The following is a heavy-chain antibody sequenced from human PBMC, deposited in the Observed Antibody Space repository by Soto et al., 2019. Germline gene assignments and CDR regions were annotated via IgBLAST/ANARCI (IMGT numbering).Heavy chain of an antibody. J-gene: IGHJ6*02. Sequence: SVKVSCKASGGTFSSYAISRVRQAPGQGLEWMGGIIPIFGTANYAQKFQGRVTITADESTSTAYMELTSLRSEDTAVYYCARDGGYCSGGSCRPSPSGMDVCGQGTTVTVSS. CDR1: GGTFSSYA. D-gene: IGHD2-15*01. CDR2: IIPIFGTA. V-gene: IGHV1-69*13. CDR3: ARDGGYCSGGSCRPSPSGMDV.